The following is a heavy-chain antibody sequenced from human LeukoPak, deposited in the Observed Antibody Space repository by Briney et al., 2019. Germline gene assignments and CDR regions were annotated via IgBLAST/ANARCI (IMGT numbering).Heavy chain of an antibody. Sequence: GASVKVSCKASGYTFTGYYMHWVRQAPGQGLEWMGGIIPIFGTANYAQKFQGRVTITADESTSTAYMELSSLRSEDTAVYYCARSNLSYTMVRGGYYYYYYMDVWGKGTTVTISS. J-gene: IGHJ6*03. CDR1: GYTFTGYY. CDR3: ARSNLSYTMVRGGYYYYYYMDV. V-gene: IGHV1-69*13. CDR2: IIPIFGTA. D-gene: IGHD3-10*01.